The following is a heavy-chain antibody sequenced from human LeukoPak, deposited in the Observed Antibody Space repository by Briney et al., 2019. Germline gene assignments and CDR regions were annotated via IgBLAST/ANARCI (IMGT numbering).Heavy chain of an antibody. CDR2: IYYTVST. Sequence: SETLSLTCTVSGDSISSCGYYCTWIRQHPGKGLEWIAYIYYTVSTYYNPSLKSRLTISVDTSKNHFSLRLSSMTAADTAVYYCARVPSVIDAFDIWGQGTMVTVSS. CDR3: ARVPSVIDAFDI. CDR1: GDSISSCGYY. V-gene: IGHV4-31*03. D-gene: IGHD2-21*01. J-gene: IGHJ3*02.